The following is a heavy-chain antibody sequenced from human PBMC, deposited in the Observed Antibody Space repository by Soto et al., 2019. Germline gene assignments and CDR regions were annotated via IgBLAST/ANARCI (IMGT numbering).Heavy chain of an antibody. Sequence: PLETLSLTCAVYGGSLSGDYWSWIRQPPGKGLEWIGEISLGGSTNYNPSLKSRVTISIDASKNQFSLQLSSVTAADTAVYYCASSYSRSWYESNYYYYYGMDVWGQGTTVTV. CDR3: ASSYSRSWYESNYYYYYGMDV. D-gene: IGHD6-13*01. CDR2: ISLGGST. CDR1: GGSLSGDY. V-gene: IGHV4-34*01. J-gene: IGHJ6*02.